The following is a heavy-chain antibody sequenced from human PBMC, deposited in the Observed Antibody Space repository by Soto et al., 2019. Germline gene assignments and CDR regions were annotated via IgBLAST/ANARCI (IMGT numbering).Heavy chain of an antibody. J-gene: IGHJ4*02. CDR2: INPILSMS. D-gene: IGHD3-10*01. CDR1: GDTFSFYT. Sequence: QVQLVQSGAEVKKPGSSVKVSCKASGDTFSFYTINWVRQAPGLGLEWVGRINPILSMSNYAQKFQGRVTMTADTSTNTAYMELRSLRSGDTAMYFCATSYGSGYRAFDSWGQGALVTVSS. V-gene: IGHV1-69*02. CDR3: ATSYGSGYRAFDS.